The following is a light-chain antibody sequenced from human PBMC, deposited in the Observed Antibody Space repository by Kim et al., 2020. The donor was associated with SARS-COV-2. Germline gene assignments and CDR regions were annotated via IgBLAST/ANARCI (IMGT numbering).Light chain of an antibody. Sequence: EIVMTQSPATLSVSPGERATLSCRASQSVRSNLAWYQQKPGQAPRLLIYGASTRATDIPASFSGSGSGTEFTLTISSLQSEDFAIYYCQQYDNWPLTFGGGTKVDIK. J-gene: IGKJ4*01. CDR3: QQYDNWPLT. CDR2: GAS. V-gene: IGKV3-15*01. CDR1: QSVRSN.